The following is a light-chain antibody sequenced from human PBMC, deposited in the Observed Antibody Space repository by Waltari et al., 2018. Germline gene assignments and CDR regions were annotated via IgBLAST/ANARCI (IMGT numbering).Light chain of an antibody. V-gene: IGKV2-28*01. CDR3: MQALQSPFT. J-gene: IGKJ3*01. CDR1: QSLLHSNGHNY. Sequence: DIVMTQSPLSLPVTPGEPASISCRSSQSLLHSNGHNYLDWYLQKPGQSPQVLIYWGSKRASVVPDRFSGGGSGTDFTLKISRVEADDVGVYYCMQALQSPFTFGPGTKVDIK. CDR2: WGS.